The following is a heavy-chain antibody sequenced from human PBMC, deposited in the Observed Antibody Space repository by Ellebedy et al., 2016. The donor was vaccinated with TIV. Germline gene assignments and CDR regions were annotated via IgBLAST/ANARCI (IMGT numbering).Heavy chain of an antibody. Sequence: GESLKISCAASGFTFSRNAMTWVRQVPGKGLEWVSSISDSGDATYYADSVKGRFTISRDNYKNTLYLQMDSLRAEDTAVYYCAKRASGNYFDCWGQGTLVIVSS. J-gene: IGHJ4*02. CDR3: AKRASGNYFDC. D-gene: IGHD1-26*01. CDR1: GFTFSRNA. CDR2: ISDSGDAT. V-gene: IGHV3-23*01.